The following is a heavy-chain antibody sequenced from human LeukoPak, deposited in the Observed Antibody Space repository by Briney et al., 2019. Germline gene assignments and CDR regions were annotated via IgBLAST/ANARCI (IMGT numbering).Heavy chain of an antibody. CDR1: GGSFSGYY. V-gene: IGHV4-34*01. J-gene: IGHJ4*02. CDR3: ARVHRRTSGNSLRIGGIYYFDY. D-gene: IGHD4-23*01. Sequence: SETLSLTCAVYGGSFSGYYWSWIRQPPGKGLEWIGAINHGGSTNYNPSLKSRVTISVDTSKNQFSLKLSSVTAADTAVYYCARVHRRTSGNSLRIGGIYYFDYWGQGTLVTVSS. CDR2: INHGGST.